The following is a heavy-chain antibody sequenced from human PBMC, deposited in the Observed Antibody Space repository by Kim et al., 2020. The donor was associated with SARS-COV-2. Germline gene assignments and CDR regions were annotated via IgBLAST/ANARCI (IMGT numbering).Heavy chain of an antibody. Sequence: VKGRFTISRDDSKNTLYLQMNSLKTEDTAVYYCTSTASTVTTVADDAFDIWGQGTMVTVSS. CDR3: TSTASTVTTVADDAFDI. D-gene: IGHD4-17*01. V-gene: IGHV3-15*01. J-gene: IGHJ3*02.